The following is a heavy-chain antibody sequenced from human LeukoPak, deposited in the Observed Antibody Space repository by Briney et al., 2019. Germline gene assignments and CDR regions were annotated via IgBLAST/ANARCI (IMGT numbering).Heavy chain of an antibody. CDR3: AKESFRGRYSGFDD. J-gene: IGHJ4*02. CDR1: GFTFSDYA. V-gene: IGHV3-23*01. D-gene: IGHD1-26*01. Sequence: PGGSLRLSCAASGFTFSDYAMSWVRQAPVRGLEWVSGIRGSGGSTYYADSVKGRFTISRDNSKNMLYLQMNGLRAEDTAVYFCAKESFRGRYSGFDDWGQGTLVTVSS. CDR2: IRGSGGST.